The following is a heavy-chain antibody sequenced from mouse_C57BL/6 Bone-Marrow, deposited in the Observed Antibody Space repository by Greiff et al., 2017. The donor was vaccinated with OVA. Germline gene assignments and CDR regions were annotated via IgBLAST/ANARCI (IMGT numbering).Heavy chain of an antibody. J-gene: IGHJ2*01. CDR1: GYTFTDYE. Sequence: VQLQQSGAELVRPGASVTLSCKASGYTFTDYEMHWVKQTPVHGLEWIGAIDPETGGTAYNQKFKGKAILTADKSSITAYMEHRSLTSEDSAVYYGTIDGSSYRYYFDYWGQGTTLTVSS. CDR3: TIDGSSYRYYFDY. CDR2: IDPETGGT. V-gene: IGHV1-15*01. D-gene: IGHD1-1*01.